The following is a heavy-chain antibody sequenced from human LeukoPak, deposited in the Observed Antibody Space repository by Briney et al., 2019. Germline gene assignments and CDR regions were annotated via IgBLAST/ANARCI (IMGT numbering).Heavy chain of an antibody. V-gene: IGHV3-30*02. J-gene: IGHJ4*02. CDR3: AKEYSGSFDY. Sequence: GGSLRLSCAASGFTFSSYGMHWVRQAPGKGLEWVSFIRYDGSNKNYADSVKGRFTISRDNSKNTLYLQMNSLRPEDTAVYHCAKEYSGSFDYWGQGTLVTVSS. CDR1: GFTFSSYG. CDR2: IRYDGSNK. D-gene: IGHD1-26*01.